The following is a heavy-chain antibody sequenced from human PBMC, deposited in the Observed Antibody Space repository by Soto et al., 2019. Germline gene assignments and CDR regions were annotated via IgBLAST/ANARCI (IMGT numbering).Heavy chain of an antibody. CDR1: GGTFTDYY. D-gene: IGHD1-1*01. Sequence: SENLSLTCSVYGGTFTDYYWTWIRQPPGKGLKRIGEISPSGSGNYNPSLRSRVTMSLDASKNQFSLNLFSATAADAAVYYFAIVRIEQLSSYRFALDVWCQGTPVTVSS. CDR3: AIVRIEQLSSYRFALDV. CDR2: ISPSGSG. J-gene: IGHJ6*02. V-gene: IGHV4-34*08.